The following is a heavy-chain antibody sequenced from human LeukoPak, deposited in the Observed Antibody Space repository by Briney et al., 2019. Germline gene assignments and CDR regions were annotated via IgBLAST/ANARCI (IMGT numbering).Heavy chain of an antibody. CDR3: ASRDYFDY. V-gene: IGHV3-48*02. J-gene: IGHJ4*02. CDR2: ITADSGTT. CDR1: GSTFSTKS. Sequence: GGSLRLSCAVSGSTFSTKSMNWVRQAPGRGLEWVSYITADSGTTYYADSVKGRFTISRDNAKNSLYLQMNSLRDEDTAVYYCASRDYFDYWGQGTLVTVSS.